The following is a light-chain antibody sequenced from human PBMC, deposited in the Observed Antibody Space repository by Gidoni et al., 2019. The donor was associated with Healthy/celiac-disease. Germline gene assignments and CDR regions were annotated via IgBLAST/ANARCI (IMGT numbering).Light chain of an antibody. J-gene: IGKJ4*01. CDR1: QSVLYSSNNKNY. Sequence: DIVITQSPVSLAVSLGERATINCKSSQSVLYSSNNKNYLAWYQQKPGQPPKLLIYWASTREYGVPDRFSGSGSGTDFTLTISSLQAEDVAVYYCQQYYSTPLTFGGXTKVEIK. CDR2: WAS. V-gene: IGKV4-1*01. CDR3: QQYYSTPLT.